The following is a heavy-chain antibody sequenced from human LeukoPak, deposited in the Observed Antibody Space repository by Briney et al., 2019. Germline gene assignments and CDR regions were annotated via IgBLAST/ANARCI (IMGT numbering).Heavy chain of an antibody. J-gene: IGHJ4*02. Sequence: SETLSLTCTVSGGSISSSSYYWGWIRQPPGKGLEWIGSIYYSGSTYYNPSLKSRVTISADTSKNQFSLKLSSVTAADTAVYYCARLTVGATPTFDYWGQGTLVTVSS. CDR3: ARLTVGATPTFDY. CDR1: GGSISSSSYY. V-gene: IGHV4-39*01. D-gene: IGHD1-26*01. CDR2: IYYSGST.